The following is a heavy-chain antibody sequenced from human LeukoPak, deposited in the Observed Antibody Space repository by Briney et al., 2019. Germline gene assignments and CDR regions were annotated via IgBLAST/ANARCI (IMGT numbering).Heavy chain of an antibody. CDR3: ARFLSGRRWFDP. CDR2: ISSSSNI. Sequence: GGSLRLSCAASGFTFSEQYMSWIRQAPGKGLEWVSYISSSSNIHYADSVKGRFTISRDNAKNSVYLQMNSLRAEDTAVYYCARFLSGRRWFDPWGQGTLVTVSS. D-gene: IGHD3-16*02. J-gene: IGHJ5*02. V-gene: IGHV3-11*01. CDR1: GFTFSEQY.